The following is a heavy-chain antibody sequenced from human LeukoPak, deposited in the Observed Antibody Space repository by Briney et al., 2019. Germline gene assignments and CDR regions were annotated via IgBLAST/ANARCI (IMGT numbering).Heavy chain of an antibody. CDR1: GFTFSSYW. V-gene: IGHV3-7*03. CDR3: ARDLYCSSTSCYAGGY. J-gene: IGHJ4*02. D-gene: IGHD2-2*01. Sequence: QSGGSLRLSCAASGFTFSSYWMSWVRQAPGKGLEWVANIKQDGSEKYYVDSVKGRFTISRDNAKNSLYLQMNNLRAEDTAVYYCARDLYCSSTSCYAGGYWGQGTLVTVSS. CDR2: IKQDGSEK.